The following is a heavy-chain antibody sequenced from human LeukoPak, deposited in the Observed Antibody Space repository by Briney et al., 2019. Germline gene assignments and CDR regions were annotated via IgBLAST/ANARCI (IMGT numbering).Heavy chain of an antibody. Sequence: GGSLRLSCAASGFTVSSNYMSWVRQAPGKGLEWVSGITGVDSTPYYADSVKGRFTISRDNSKNTLYLQMNSLRGEDTAAYYCAKDAVRGSGRINWFDSWGQGTLVTVSS. J-gene: IGHJ5*01. D-gene: IGHD3-10*01. V-gene: IGHV3-23*01. CDR3: AKDAVRGSGRINWFDS. CDR2: ITGVDSTP. CDR1: GFTVSSNY.